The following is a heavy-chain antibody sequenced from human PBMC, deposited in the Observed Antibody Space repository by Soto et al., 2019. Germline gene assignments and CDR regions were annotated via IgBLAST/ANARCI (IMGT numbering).Heavy chain of an antibody. V-gene: IGHV3-30*18. Sequence: GGSPRIFCAASVFTFSIYGMHGVRQAPGKGLDWVAVISYDGSNKYYADSVKGRFTISRDNSKNTLYLQMNCLRAEDTAVYYCAKGGAAPVYWGQGTMVTVSS. D-gene: IGHD6-13*01. J-gene: IGHJ4*02. CDR1: VFTFSIYG. CDR3: AKGGAAPVY. CDR2: ISYDGSNK.